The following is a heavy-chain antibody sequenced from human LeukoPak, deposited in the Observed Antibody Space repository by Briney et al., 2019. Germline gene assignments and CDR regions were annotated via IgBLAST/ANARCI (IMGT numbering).Heavy chain of an antibody. CDR2: ISWNSGSI. J-gene: IGHJ4*02. Sequence: GGSLRLSCAASGFTFDDYAMHWVRQAPGKGLEWVSGISWNSGSIGYADSVKGRFTISRNNAKNSLYLQMNSLRAEDTALYYCAKDLGGSGSWYYFDYWGQGTLVTVSS. CDR3: AKDLGGSGSWYYFDY. D-gene: IGHD3-10*01. CDR1: GFTFDDYA. V-gene: IGHV3-9*01.